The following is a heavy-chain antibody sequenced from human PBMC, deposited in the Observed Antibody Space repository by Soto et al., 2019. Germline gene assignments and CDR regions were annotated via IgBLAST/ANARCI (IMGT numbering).Heavy chain of an antibody. Sequence: EVQLVESGGGLVQPGGSLRLTCAASGFTFSSYAMHWVRQAPGKGLEYVSAINSNGGSTYYADSVKGGFTISRDNSKTTPYRRMARPGVEVLAAYYCTRTGYCAGLTRYYYYGMGDWGQGPTVT. J-gene: IGHJ6*02. CDR2: INSNGGST. CDR1: GFTFSSYA. V-gene: IGHV3-64*07. D-gene: IGHD2-2*03. CDR3: TRTGYCAGLTRYYYYGMGD.